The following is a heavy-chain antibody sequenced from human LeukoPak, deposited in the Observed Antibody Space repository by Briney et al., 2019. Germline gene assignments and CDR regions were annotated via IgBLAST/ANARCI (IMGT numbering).Heavy chain of an antibody. CDR3: AKDGRYCSSTSCYTQYYFDY. V-gene: IGHV3-53*01. Sequence: GGSLRLSCAASGFTVSSNFMSWVRQAPGKGLEWVSVIYSAGDTSYADSVKGRFTISRDNSKNTLYLQMNSLRAEDTAVYYCAKDGRYCSSTSCYTQYYFDYWGQGTLVTVSS. D-gene: IGHD2-2*02. CDR1: GFTVSSNF. CDR2: IYSAGDT. J-gene: IGHJ4*02.